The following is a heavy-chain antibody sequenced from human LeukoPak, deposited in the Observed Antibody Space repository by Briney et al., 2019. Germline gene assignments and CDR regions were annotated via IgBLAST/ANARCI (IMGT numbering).Heavy chain of an antibody. CDR2: IYTGGST. CDR1: GFTVSSNY. J-gene: IGHJ4*02. D-gene: IGHD3-22*01. V-gene: IGHV3-53*05. Sequence: GGSLRLSCAASGFTVSSNYMSWVRKAPGKGLEWVSVIYTGGSTDYADSVKGRFTISRDNSKNTLYLQMGSLRAEDMAVYYCARDYYDSSGYYLPGYWGQGTLVTVSS. CDR3: ARDYYDSSGYYLPGY.